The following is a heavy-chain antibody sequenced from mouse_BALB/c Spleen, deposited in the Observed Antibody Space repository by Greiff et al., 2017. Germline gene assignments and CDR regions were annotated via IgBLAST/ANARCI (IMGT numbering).Heavy chain of an antibody. Sequence: EVQVVESGGGLVKPGGSLKLSCAASGFTFSDYYMYWVRQTPEKRLEWVATISDGGSYTYYPDSVKGRFTISRDNAKNNLYLQMSSLKSEDTAMYYCARESPRGYYRYGVDYWGQGTSVTVSS. CDR1: GFTFSDYY. V-gene: IGHV5-4*02. CDR2: ISDGGSYT. D-gene: IGHD2-14*01. CDR3: ARESPRGYYRYGVDY. J-gene: IGHJ4*01.